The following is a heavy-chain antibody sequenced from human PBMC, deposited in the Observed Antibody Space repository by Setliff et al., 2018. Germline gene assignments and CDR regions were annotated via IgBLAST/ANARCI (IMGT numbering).Heavy chain of an antibody. V-gene: IGHV4-39*07. CDR1: GGSISNSTFY. Sequence: PSATLSLTCTVSGGSISNSTFYWGWIRQPPGKGLEWIGSINYYGSIFDDGTTYSTYYNPSLKSRATISIDTSKSQFSLKLSSMTAADTALYYCARNPDFLQYSFDLWGRGTLVTVSS. D-gene: IGHD5-12*01. J-gene: IGHJ2*01. CDR2: INYYGSIFDDGTTYST. CDR3: ARNPDFLQYSFDL.